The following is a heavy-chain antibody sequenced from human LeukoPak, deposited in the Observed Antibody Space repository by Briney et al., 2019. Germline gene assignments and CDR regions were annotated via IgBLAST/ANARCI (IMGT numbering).Heavy chain of an antibody. D-gene: IGHD2-15*01. V-gene: IGHV4-34*01. CDR3: ARPGGFDY. CDR2: INHSGST. J-gene: IGHJ4*02. CDR1: GGSFSGYY. Sequence: PSETLSLTCAVYGGSFSGYYWSWIRQPPGKGLEWIGEINHSGSTYYNPSLKSRVTISVDTSKNQFPLKLSSVTAADTAVYYCARPGGFDYWGQGTLVTVSS.